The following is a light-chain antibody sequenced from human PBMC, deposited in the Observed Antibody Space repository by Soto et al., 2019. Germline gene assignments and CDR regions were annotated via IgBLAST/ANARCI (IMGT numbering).Light chain of an antibody. CDR3: QQSYSTPIT. CDR1: QSISTY. Sequence: DIQMTQSPSSLSASVGDRVTITCRASQSISTYLNWYQQKPGKAPTLLIYAAASLQSGVPSRFSGRGSGTDFTLTISSLQPEDFATYYCQQSYSTPITFGQGTRLEIK. V-gene: IGKV1-39*01. J-gene: IGKJ5*01. CDR2: AAA.